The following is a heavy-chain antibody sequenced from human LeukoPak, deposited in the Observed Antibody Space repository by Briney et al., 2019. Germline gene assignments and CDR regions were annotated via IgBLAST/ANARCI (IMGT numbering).Heavy chain of an antibody. CDR3: ARANPYSSSWYGGSYFDY. V-gene: IGHV4-39*01. J-gene: IGHJ4*02. CDR1: GGSISSSSYY. D-gene: IGHD6-13*01. Sequence: PSETLSLTCTVSGGSISSSSYYWGWLRQPPGKGLEWIGSIYYSGSTYYNPSLKSRVTISVDTSKNQFSLKLSSVTAADTAVYYCARANPYSSSWYGGSYFDYWGQGTLVTVSS. CDR2: IYYSGST.